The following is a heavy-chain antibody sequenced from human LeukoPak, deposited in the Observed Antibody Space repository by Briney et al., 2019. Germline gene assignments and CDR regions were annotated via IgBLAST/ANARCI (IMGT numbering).Heavy chain of an antibody. CDR1: GFNFSTYA. D-gene: IGHD2-15*01. CDR2: IGIRDGST. J-gene: IGHJ4*02. CDR3: AKSLGYCSGGSCY. Sequence: GGSLRLSCAASGFNFSTYAMSWVRQAPGKGLEWVSSIGIRDGSTYHADSVKGRFTISRDNSKNTLYLQMNSLRAEDTAVYYCAKSLGYCSGGSCYWGQGTLVTVSS. V-gene: IGHV3-23*01.